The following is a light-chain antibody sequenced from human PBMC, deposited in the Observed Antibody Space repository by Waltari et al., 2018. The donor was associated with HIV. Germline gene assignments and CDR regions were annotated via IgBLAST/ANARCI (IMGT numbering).Light chain of an antibody. CDR3: QSYDSSLSVWV. CDR1: SSNIGAGYD. CDR2: GNS. V-gene: IGLV1-40*01. Sequence: QSVLTQPPSVSGAPGQRVTISCTGSSSNIGAGYDVHWYQQIPGTAPKLLIYGNSHRPSGVPDRFSGSKSGTSASLAITGLQAEDEADYYCQSYDSSLSVWVFGGGTKLTAL. J-gene: IGLJ3*02.